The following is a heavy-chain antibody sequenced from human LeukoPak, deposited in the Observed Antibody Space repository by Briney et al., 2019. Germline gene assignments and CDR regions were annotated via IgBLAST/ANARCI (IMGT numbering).Heavy chain of an antibody. CDR2: IYYSGST. J-gene: IGHJ4*02. Sequence: PSETLSLTCAVYGGSFSGYYWSWIRQPPGKGLEWIGSIYYSGSTYYNPSLKSRVTISVDTSKNQFSLKLSSVTAADTAVYYCARCDIGDYERYFDYWGQGTLVTVSS. V-gene: IGHV4-34*01. CDR3: ARCDIGDYERYFDY. CDR1: GGSFSGYY. D-gene: IGHD4-17*01.